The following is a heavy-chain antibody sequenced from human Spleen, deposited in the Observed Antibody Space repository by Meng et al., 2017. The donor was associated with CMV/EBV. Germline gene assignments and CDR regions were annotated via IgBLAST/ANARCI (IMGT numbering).Heavy chain of an antibody. CDR1: GFTFSSYA. CDR3: AKVGALGY. J-gene: IGHJ4*02. CDR2: IYSGGSST. Sequence: GGSLRLSCAASGFTFSSYAMSWVRQAPGKGLEWVSVIYSGGSSTYYADSVKGRFTISRDNSKNTLFLQMNSLRPEDTAVYYCAKVGALGYWGQGTLVTVSS. V-gene: IGHV3-23*03. D-gene: IGHD1-26*01.